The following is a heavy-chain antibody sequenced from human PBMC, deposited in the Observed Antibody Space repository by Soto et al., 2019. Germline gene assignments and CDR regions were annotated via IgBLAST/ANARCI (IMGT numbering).Heavy chain of an antibody. CDR2: IYYSGST. Sequence: PSETLSLTCTVSGGSISSGGYYWSWIRQHPGKGLEWIGYIYYSGSTYYNPSLKSRVTISVDTSKNQFSLKLSSVTAADTAVYYCATVRGGTYYYGSGSRLGGYFDYWGQGTLVTVSS. CDR1: GGSISSGGYY. CDR3: ATVRGGTYYYGSGSRLGGYFDY. V-gene: IGHV4-31*03. D-gene: IGHD3-10*01. J-gene: IGHJ4*02.